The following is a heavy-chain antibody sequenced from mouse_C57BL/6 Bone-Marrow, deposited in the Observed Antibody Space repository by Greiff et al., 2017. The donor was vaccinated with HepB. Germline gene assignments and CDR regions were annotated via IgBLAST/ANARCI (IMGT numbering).Heavy chain of an antibody. Sequence: EVQRVESGTVLARPGASVKMSCKTSGYTFTSYWMHWVKQRPGQGLEWIGAIYPGNSDTSYNQKFKGKAKLTAVTSASTAYMELSSLTNEDSAVYYCTRSQLGLPYFDYWGQGTTLTVSS. CDR1: GYTFTSYW. J-gene: IGHJ2*01. V-gene: IGHV1-5*01. CDR3: TRSQLGLPYFDY. D-gene: IGHD4-1*02. CDR2: IYPGNSDT.